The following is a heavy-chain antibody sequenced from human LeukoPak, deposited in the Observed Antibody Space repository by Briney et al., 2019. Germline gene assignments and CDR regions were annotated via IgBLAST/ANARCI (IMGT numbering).Heavy chain of an antibody. CDR3: ARDYDSSGYYDY. Sequence: GGSLRLSCAASGFTVSSNYMSWVRQAPGKGLEWVSVIYSGGSTYYADSVKGRFTISRDNSKNTLYLQMNSLRAEDTAVYYCARDYDSSGYYDYWGQGTLVTVSS. J-gene: IGHJ4*02. CDR2: IYSGGST. D-gene: IGHD3-22*01. V-gene: IGHV3-53*01. CDR1: GFTVSSNY.